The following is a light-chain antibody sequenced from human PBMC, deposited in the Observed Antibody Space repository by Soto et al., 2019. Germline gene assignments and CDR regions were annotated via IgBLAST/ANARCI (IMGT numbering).Light chain of an antibody. CDR3: SWRV. CDR1: SSNIGAGYD. Sequence: QAVVTQPPSVSGAPGQRVTISCTGSSSNIGAGYDVHWYQQLPGTAPKLLIYGNSNRPSGVPDRFSGSKSGTSASLAITGLQAEDEADYYCSWRVFGGGTKLTVL. J-gene: IGLJ2*01. V-gene: IGLV1-40*01. CDR2: GNS.